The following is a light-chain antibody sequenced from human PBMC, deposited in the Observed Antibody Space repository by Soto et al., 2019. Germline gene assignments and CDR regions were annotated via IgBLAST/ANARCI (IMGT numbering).Light chain of an antibody. V-gene: IGKV1-5*03. J-gene: IGKJ1*01. CDR1: QTISSW. CDR3: QHYNSYSEA. Sequence: DIQMTQSPSPLSGSVGDRVTITFRASQTISSWLAWYQQKPGKAPKLMIYKASTLKSGVPSRFSGSGSGTEFTLTISSLQPDDFATYYCQHYNSYSEAFGQGTKV. CDR2: KAS.